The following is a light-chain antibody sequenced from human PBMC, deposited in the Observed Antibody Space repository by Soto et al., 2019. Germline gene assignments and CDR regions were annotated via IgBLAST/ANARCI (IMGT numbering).Light chain of an antibody. V-gene: IGKV3-11*01. CDR3: QQRSNWPIT. J-gene: IGKJ5*01. Sequence: EIVLTQSPVTLSLSPGERATLSCRATRSVNNFVAWYQQKPGQAPSLLISDASNRATDIPARFSGSGSGTDFTLTISSLEPEDFALYYCQQRSNWPITFGQGTRLEIK. CDR1: RSVNNF. CDR2: DAS.